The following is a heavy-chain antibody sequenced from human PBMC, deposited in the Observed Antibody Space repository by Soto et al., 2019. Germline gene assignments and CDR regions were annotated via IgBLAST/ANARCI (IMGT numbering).Heavy chain of an antibody. Sequence: SETLSLTCAVYGGSFSGYYWSWIRQPPGKGLEWIGEINHSGSTNYNPSLKSRVTISVDTSKNQFSLKTEDTAVYYCARARDGYNFFLDYWGQGTMVTVSS. D-gene: IGHD5-12*01. V-gene: IGHV4-34*01. CDR2: INHSGST. CDR3: ARARDGYNFFLDY. CDR1: GGSFSGYY. J-gene: IGHJ4*01.